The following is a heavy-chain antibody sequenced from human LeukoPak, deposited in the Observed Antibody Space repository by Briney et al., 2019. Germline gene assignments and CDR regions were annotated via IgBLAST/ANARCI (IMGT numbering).Heavy chain of an antibody. J-gene: IGHJ4*02. D-gene: IGHD1-1*01. CDR3: ARRYNWNDRWD. Sequence: SETLSLTCTDSVGSISSTNYYWGWIRQPPGKGLEWIGSIYYSGSTYYNPSLKSRLTISLDTSKNQFSLRLSSVTAADTAFYYCARRYNWNDRWDWGQGTLVTVSP. CDR2: IYYSGST. V-gene: IGHV4-39*07. CDR1: VGSISSTNYY.